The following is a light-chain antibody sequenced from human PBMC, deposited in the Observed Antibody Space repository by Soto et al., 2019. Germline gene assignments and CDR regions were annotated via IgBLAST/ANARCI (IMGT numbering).Light chain of an antibody. Sequence: DIQMTQSPSSLSASVGDRVIITCRASQGIDNYLAWYQQTPGKVPKLLIYSASTLQSGVSSRFSGSGSGTDFTITISNLQTEDVATYYCQRYYSAPLTFGGGTKVEI. CDR2: SAS. CDR1: QGIDNY. V-gene: IGKV1-27*01. J-gene: IGKJ4*01. CDR3: QRYYSAPLT.